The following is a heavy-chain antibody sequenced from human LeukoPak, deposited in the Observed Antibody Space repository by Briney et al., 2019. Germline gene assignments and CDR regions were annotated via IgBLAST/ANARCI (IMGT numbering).Heavy chain of an antibody. J-gene: IGHJ4*02. V-gene: IGHV3-9*01. D-gene: IGHD3-10*01. Sequence: GGSLRLSCAPSGFTFDDYAMHCVRQAPGKCLECVSAIGWNSGRTGYADSVKGRFTISRDNAKNSLYLQMNCLRAEDTALYYCAKGSEIYYYGSGSSTFDYWGQGTLVTVSS. CDR3: AKGSEIYYYGSGSSTFDY. CDR2: IGWNSGRT. CDR1: GFTFDDYA.